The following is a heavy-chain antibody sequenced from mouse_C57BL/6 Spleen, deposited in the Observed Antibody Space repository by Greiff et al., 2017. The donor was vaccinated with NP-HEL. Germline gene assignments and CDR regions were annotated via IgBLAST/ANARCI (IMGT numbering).Heavy chain of an antibody. CDR1: GYTFTSYW. D-gene: IGHD1-1*01. Sequence: VQLQQPGAELVKPGASVKLSCKASGYTFTSYWMHWVKQRPGQGLEWIGMIHPNSGSTNYNEKFKSKATLTVDKSSSTAYMQLSSLTSEDSAVYYCARERLDYGFAYWGQGTLVTVSA. CDR3: ARERLDYGFAY. J-gene: IGHJ3*01. V-gene: IGHV1-64*01. CDR2: IHPNSGST.